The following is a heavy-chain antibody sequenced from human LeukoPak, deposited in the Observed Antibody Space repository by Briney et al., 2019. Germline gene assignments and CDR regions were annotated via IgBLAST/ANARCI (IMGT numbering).Heavy chain of an antibody. CDR3: ARDRGVDYCSGGSCSHYYYYMDV. CDR2: ISAYNGDT. D-gene: IGHD2-15*01. Sequence: GASVKVSCKASGYTFSSYGINWGRQAPGEGLKWMGWISAYNGDTIYAQKFQGRVTMTADTSTNTAYMDLRSLRSDDTAVYYCARDRGVDYCSGGSCSHYYYYMDVWGKGTTVTISS. J-gene: IGHJ6*03. CDR1: GYTFSSYG. V-gene: IGHV1-18*01.